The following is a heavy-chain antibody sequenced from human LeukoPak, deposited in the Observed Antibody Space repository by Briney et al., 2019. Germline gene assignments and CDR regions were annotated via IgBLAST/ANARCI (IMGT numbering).Heavy chain of an antibody. J-gene: IGHJ4*02. CDR3: ANPPYGLGSYGKH. Sequence: GGSLRLSCAASGFTFSSYSMNWVRQAPGKGLEWVSSISSSSSYIYYADSVKGRFTISRDNAKNSLYLQMNSLRAEDTAVYYCANPPYGLGSYGKHWGQGTLVNGS. CDR2: ISSSSSYI. CDR1: GFTFSSYS. D-gene: IGHD3-10*01. V-gene: IGHV3-21*01.